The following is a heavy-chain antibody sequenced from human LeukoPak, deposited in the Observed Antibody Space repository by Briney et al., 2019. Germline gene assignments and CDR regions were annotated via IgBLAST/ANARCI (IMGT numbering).Heavy chain of an antibody. CDR2: ISASGGST. Sequence: TGGSLRLSCAASGLTFSSYAMSWVRQAPGKGLEWVSGISASGGSTYYADSVKGRFTISRDNSKNTLYLQMNSLRVEDTAVHYCAKGLISSSWYLVDSWGQGTLVTVSS. CDR3: AKGLISSSWYLVDS. V-gene: IGHV3-23*01. CDR1: GLTFSSYA. J-gene: IGHJ4*02. D-gene: IGHD6-13*01.